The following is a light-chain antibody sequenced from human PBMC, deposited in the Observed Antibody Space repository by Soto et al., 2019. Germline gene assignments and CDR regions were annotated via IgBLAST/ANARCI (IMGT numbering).Light chain of an antibody. J-gene: IGKJ1*01. CDR3: HQFGSSPQT. V-gene: IGKV3-20*01. CDR2: GPS. Sequence: EIVLTQSPGTLSLSPGERATLSCRASQNVNSNPIAWYQQKPGQAPRLLIYGPSRRATGIPERFCGSGSGIYCTLTISRLEPADCAVYFCHQFGSSPQTFGHGTKVEIK. CDR1: QNVNSNP.